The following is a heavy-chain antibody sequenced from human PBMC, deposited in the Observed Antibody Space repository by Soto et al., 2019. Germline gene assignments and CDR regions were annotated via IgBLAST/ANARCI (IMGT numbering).Heavy chain of an antibody. CDR2: IYYSGST. Sequence: NPSETLSLTCTVSGGSISSYYWSWIRQPPGKGLEWIGYIYYSGSTNYNPSLKSRVTISVDTSKNQFSLKLSSVTAADTAVYYCAREDDYGDYEGWFDPWGQGTLVTVSS. D-gene: IGHD4-17*01. CDR3: AREDDYGDYEGWFDP. V-gene: IGHV4-59*01. CDR1: GGSISSYY. J-gene: IGHJ5*02.